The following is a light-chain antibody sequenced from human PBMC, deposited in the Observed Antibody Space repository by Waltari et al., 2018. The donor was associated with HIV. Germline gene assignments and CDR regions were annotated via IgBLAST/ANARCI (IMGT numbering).Light chain of an antibody. CDR3: SSYAGSNNFVV. V-gene: IGLV2-8*01. J-gene: IGLJ2*01. CDR2: EVS. CDR1: SSDVGGYNY. Sequence: QSALTQPPSASGSPGQSVTISCTGTSSDVGGYNYVSWYQQHPGKAPKLRIYEVSTRPSGFPAPFSGSMSGNTASLTVSGVQAEDEADCYCSSYAGSNNFVVFGGGNKLTVL.